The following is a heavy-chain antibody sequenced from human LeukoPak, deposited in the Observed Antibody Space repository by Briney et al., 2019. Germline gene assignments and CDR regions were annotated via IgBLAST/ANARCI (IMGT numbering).Heavy chain of an antibody. V-gene: IGHV3-33*01. Sequence: GGSLRLSCAASVYTFRSYGIHWVRQTPGKGLEWVAVIWHDGRKKYYADSVKGRFTISRDNSKNTVLLQMNSLRAEDTAIYYCARDWGSDEAIDYWGQGTLVTVSS. J-gene: IGHJ4*02. D-gene: IGHD2-21*02. CDR3: ARDWGSDEAIDY. CDR2: IWHDGRKK. CDR1: VYTFRSYG.